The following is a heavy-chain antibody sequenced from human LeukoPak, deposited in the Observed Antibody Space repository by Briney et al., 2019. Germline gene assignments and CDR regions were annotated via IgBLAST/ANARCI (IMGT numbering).Heavy chain of an antibody. V-gene: IGHV3-53*01. J-gene: IGHJ4*02. CDR1: EFTFSDHY. CDR3: ARVGGDQVGY. D-gene: IGHD4-17*01. CDR2: IYNNGNT. Sequence: GGSLRLSCAVSEFTFSDHYMSWVRQAPGKGLEWVSVIYNNGNTHYADSVKGRFTISRDNSKNTLYLQMNSLRAEDTAVYYCARVGGDQVGYWGQGTLVTVSS.